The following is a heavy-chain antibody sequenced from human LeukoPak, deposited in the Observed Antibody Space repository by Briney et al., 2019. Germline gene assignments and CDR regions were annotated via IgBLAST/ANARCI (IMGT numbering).Heavy chain of an antibody. CDR2: ISSSGSTI. J-gene: IGHJ6*03. CDR3: ARAAMVRGVIIPYYYYYMDV. V-gene: IGHV3-11*04. D-gene: IGHD3-10*01. Sequence: GGSLRLSCAASGFTFSDYYMSWIRQAPGKGLEWVSYISSSGSTIYYADSVKGRFTISRDNAKNSLYLQMNSLRAEDTAVYYCARAAMVRGVIIPYYYYYMDVWGKGTTVTVSS. CDR1: GFTFSDYY.